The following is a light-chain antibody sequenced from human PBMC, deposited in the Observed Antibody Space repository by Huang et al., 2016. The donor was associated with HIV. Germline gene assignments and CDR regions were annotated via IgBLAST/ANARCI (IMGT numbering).Light chain of an antibody. V-gene: IGKV1-5*03. CDR1: QSINNW. CDR3: QQYYSFST. J-gene: IGKJ1*01. Sequence: DIQMTQSPSTLSAFVGDRVTIPCRASQSINNWLAWYQQKPGRAPKVRIYKKSNLESGVPSRFSGSGSGTEFTLTINSLHPDDFATYYCQQYYSFSTFGQGTKVEIK. CDR2: KKS.